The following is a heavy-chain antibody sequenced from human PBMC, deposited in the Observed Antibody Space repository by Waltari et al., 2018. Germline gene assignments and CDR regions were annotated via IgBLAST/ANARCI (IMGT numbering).Heavy chain of an antibody. J-gene: IGHJ4*02. Sequence: QVQLQQWGAGLLKPSETLSLTCTVSGGSISSSSYYWGWIRQPPGKGLEWIGSIYYSGSTYYNPSLKSRVTISVDTSKNQFSLKLSSVTAADTAVYYCARRRAYCGGDCYSHLYFDYWGQGTLVTVSS. CDR2: IYYSGST. CDR3: ARRRAYCGGDCYSHLYFDY. CDR1: GGSISSSSYY. D-gene: IGHD2-21*02. V-gene: IGHV4-39*01.